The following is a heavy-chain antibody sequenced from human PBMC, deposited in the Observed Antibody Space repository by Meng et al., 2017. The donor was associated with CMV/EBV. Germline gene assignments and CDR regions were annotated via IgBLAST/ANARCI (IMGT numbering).Heavy chain of an antibody. D-gene: IGHD2-21*02. CDR1: GFSLSTSGVG. Sequence: TVNGSRTTLVQPTQALTLTCTFAGFSLSTSGVGVGWTRQPPGKALEWLALIYWDDDKRYSPSLKSRLTITKDTSKNQVVLTMTNMDPVDTATYYRAHRHCGGDCYPLNYFDYWGQGTLVTVSS. V-gene: IGHV2-5*02. CDR3: AHRHCGGDCYPLNYFDY. J-gene: IGHJ4*02. CDR2: IYWDDDK.